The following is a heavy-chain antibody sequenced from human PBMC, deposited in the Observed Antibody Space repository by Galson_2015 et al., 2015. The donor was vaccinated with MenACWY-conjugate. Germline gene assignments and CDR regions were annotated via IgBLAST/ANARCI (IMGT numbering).Heavy chain of an antibody. V-gene: IGHV1-46*01. D-gene: IGHD2-2*01. Sequence: SVKVSCKASGYTFTSYYMHWVRQAPGQGLEWMGIINPSGGSTSYAQKFQGRVTMTRDTSTSTVYMELSSLRSEDTAVYYCARVGPIVVVPAATNYYYYGMDVWGQGTTVTVSS. J-gene: IGHJ6*02. CDR1: GYTFTSYY. CDR3: ARVGPIVVVPAATNYYYYGMDV. CDR2: INPSGGST.